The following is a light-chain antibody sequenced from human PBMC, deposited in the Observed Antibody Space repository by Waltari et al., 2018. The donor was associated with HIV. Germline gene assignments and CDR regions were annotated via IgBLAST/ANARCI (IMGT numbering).Light chain of an antibody. CDR2: DNN. CDR3: GTWDSSLSAYV. V-gene: IGLV1-51*01. Sequence: SVLTQPPSVSAAPGRKVTISCSGRGSNIGNNYVYWYQQLPGTAPKPLIYDNNKRPSGIPDRFSGSKSGTAATLGITGRQTGDEADDYCGTWDSSLSAYVFGTGTKVTVL. CDR1: GSNIGNNY. J-gene: IGLJ1*01.